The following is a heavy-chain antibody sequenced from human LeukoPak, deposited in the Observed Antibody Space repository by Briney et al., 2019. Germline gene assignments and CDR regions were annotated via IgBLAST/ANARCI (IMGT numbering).Heavy chain of an antibody. Sequence: GGSLRLSCAASGFTVSSNYMSWVRQAPGKGLEWVSVIYSGGSTYYADSAKGRFTISRDNSKNTLYLQMNSLRAEDTAVYYCAREVDGDYFDYWGQGTLVTVSS. CDR1: GFTVSSNY. V-gene: IGHV3-66*01. CDR3: AREVDGDYFDY. D-gene: IGHD4-17*01. CDR2: IYSGGST. J-gene: IGHJ4*02.